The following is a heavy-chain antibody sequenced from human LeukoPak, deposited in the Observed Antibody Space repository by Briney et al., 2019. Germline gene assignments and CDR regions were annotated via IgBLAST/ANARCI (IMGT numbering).Heavy chain of an antibody. CDR3: FKHDGLFLPV. CDR1: GFSFRDHS. CDR2: ITSKPYGEAT. J-gene: IGHJ4*02. Sequence: GGSLRLSCTGSGFSFRDHSMSWIRQPPGKGLEWVVFITSKPYGEATHYAPSVSGRFTFLRDESKSFAYLQINSLKTSDTSVYYCFKHDGLFLPVWAQGTLVTVSS. D-gene: IGHD3/OR15-3a*01. V-gene: IGHV3-49*03.